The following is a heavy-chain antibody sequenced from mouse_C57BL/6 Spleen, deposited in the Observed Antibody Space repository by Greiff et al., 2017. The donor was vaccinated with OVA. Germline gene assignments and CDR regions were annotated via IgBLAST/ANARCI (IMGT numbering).Heavy chain of an antibody. V-gene: IGHV5-17*01. D-gene: IGHD2-5*01. CDR3: AVYYSNYDWYFDV. Sequence: EVMLVESGGGLVKPGGSLKLSCAASGFTFSDYGMHWVRQAPEKGLEWVAYISSGSSTIYYADTVKGRFTISRDNATNTLFLQMTSLRSEDTAMYYCAVYYSNYDWYFDVWGTGTTVTVSS. J-gene: IGHJ1*03. CDR1: GFTFSDYG. CDR2: ISSGSSTI.